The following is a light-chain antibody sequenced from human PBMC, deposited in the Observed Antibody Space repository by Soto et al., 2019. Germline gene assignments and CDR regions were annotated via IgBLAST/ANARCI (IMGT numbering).Light chain of an antibody. V-gene: IGKV3-20*01. CDR2: GAS. J-gene: IGKJ4*01. CDR3: QQYESSLT. CDR1: SAVSSIY. Sequence: ETVLTQSPGTLSLSPGERATLSCRASSAVSSIYLAWYQQEPGQAPSLLIYGASSRATGIPDRFSGSGSGTDFTLTISRLEPEDFGVYYCQQYESSLTFGGGTKVDIK.